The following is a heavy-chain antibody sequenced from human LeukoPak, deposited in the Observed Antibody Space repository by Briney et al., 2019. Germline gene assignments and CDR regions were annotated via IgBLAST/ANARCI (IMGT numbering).Heavy chain of an antibody. J-gene: IGHJ4*02. Sequence: SVKVSCKASGGTFSSYAISWVRQAPGRGLEWMGRIIPIFGTANYAQKFQGRVTITTDESTSTAYMELSSLRSEDTAVYYCAREYVWGSYRHYYFDYWGQGTLVTVSS. CDR1: GGTFSSYA. CDR3: AREYVWGSYRHYYFDY. V-gene: IGHV1-69*05. CDR2: IIPIFGTA. D-gene: IGHD3-16*02.